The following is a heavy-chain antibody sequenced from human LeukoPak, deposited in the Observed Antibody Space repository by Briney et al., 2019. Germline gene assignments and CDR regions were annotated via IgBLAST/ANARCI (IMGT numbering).Heavy chain of an antibody. V-gene: IGHV1-2*02. CDR2: INPNSGGT. CDR1: GYTFTGYY. CDR3: VRERGTLAVAGDAFDI. D-gene: IGHD6-19*01. J-gene: IGHJ3*02. Sequence: ASVKVSCKASGYTFTGYYMHWVRQAPGEGLEWMGWINPNSGGTKYAQKFQGRVTMTRDTSINTAYMEVRRLTSDDTAVYYCVRERGTLAVAGDAFDIWGQGTMVTVSS.